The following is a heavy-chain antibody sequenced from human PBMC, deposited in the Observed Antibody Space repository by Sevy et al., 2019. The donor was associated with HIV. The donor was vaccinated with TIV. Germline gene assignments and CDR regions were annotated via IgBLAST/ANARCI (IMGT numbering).Heavy chain of an antibody. CDR1: GFTFSSYW. J-gene: IGHJ6*02. V-gene: IGHV3-7*03. Sequence: GESLRLSCAASGFTFSSYWMSWVRQAPGKGLEWVANIKKDGSEKYYVDSVKGRFTISRDNAKNSLYLQMNSLRAEDTAVYFCARDCSSTTCLWGMDVWGQGTTVTVSS. D-gene: IGHD2-2*01. CDR2: IKKDGSEK. CDR3: ARDCSSTTCLWGMDV.